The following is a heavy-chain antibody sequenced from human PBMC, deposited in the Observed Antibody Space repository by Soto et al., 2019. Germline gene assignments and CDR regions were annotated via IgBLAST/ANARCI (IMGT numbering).Heavy chain of an antibody. CDR1: DDSFRGAEYY. D-gene: IGHD2-2*02. Sequence: SETLSLTCTVSDDSFRGAEYYWSWIRQPLGKGPEWIGYTYYNGDTKYNPALRSRVTMSEDTSKNQFSLRLSSVTAADTAVYFCASGPAYIDRWRTFALRGRRIMVTVYS. CDR2: TYYNGDT. CDR3: ASGPAYIDRWRTFAL. V-gene: IGHV4-61*08. J-gene: IGHJ4*02.